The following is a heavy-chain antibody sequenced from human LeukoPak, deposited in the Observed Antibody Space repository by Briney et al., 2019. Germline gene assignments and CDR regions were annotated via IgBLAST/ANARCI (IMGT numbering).Heavy chain of an antibody. CDR3: ATLGFSSGYYYYFDH. CDR2: IYYSGST. V-gene: IGHV4-39*07. J-gene: IGHJ3*01. CDR1: GGSISSSSYY. Sequence: PSETLSLTCTVSGGSISSSSYYWGWIRQPPGKGLEWIGSIYYSGSTYYNPSLKSRVTISVDTSKNQFSLKLSSVTAADTAVYYCATLGFSSGYYYYFDHWGQGTMVTVSS. D-gene: IGHD3-22*01.